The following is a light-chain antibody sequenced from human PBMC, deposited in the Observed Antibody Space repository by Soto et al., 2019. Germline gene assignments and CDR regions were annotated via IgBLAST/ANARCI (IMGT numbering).Light chain of an antibody. J-gene: IGKJ4*01. Sequence: DIQMTQSPSTLSASVGDRVTITCRASQSIGTWLAWYQQKPGKAPELLMYDASSLESAVPSRFSGSGSGTEFTLTISSLQPDDFATYYCQQYCTYPLTFGGGTKV. V-gene: IGKV1-5*01. CDR3: QQYCTYPLT. CDR2: DAS. CDR1: QSIGTW.